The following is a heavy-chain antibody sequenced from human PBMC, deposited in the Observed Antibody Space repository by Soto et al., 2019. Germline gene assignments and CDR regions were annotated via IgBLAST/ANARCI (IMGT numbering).Heavy chain of an antibody. CDR3: ARDLGGVVPAAPYWGY. D-gene: IGHD2-2*01. CDR2: ISAYNGNT. CDR1: GYTFTSYG. V-gene: IGHV1-18*01. J-gene: IGHJ4*02. Sequence: ASVKVSCKASGYTFTSYGISWVRQAPGQGLEWMGWISAYNGNTNYAQKLQGRVTMTTDTSPSTAYMELRSLRSDDTAVYYCARDLGGVVPAAPYWGYWGQGTLVTVSS.